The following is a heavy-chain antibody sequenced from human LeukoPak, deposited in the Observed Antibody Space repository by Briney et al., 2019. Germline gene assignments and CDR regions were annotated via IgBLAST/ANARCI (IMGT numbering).Heavy chain of an antibody. CDR2: IYTSGST. D-gene: IGHD6-19*01. CDR3: ARDSIAVAGDYYYGMDV. V-gene: IGHV4-4*07. Sequence: PSETLSLTCTVSGGSISSYYWSWIRQPAGKGLEWIGRIYTSGSTNYNPSLKSRDTMSVGTSKNQFSLKLSSVTAADTAVYYCARDSIAVAGDYYYGMDVWGQGTTVTVSS. CDR1: GGSISSYY. J-gene: IGHJ6*02.